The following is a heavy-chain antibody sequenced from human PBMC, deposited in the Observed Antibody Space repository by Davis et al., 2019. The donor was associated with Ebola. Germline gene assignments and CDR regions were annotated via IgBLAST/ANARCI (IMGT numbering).Heavy chain of an antibody. D-gene: IGHD2-21*02. CDR3: AKDKETVAYCGGDCYTPFDY. V-gene: IGHV3-23*01. Sequence: GGSLRLSCAASGFTFSSYAMSWVRQAPGKGLEWVSAISGSGGSTYYADSVKGRFTISRDNFKNTLYLQMNSLRAEDTAVYYCAKDKETVAYCGGDCYTPFDYWGQGTLVTVSS. CDR2: ISGSGGST. CDR1: GFTFSSYA. J-gene: IGHJ4*02.